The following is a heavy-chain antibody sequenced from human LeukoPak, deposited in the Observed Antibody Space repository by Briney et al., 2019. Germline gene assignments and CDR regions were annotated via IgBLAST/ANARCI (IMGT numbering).Heavy chain of an antibody. V-gene: IGHV1-69*04. CDR1: GGTFSSYA. CDR2: IIPILGIA. Sequence: ASVKVSCKASGGTFSSYAISWVRQAPGQGLEWMGRIIPILGIANYAQKFQGRVTITADKSTSTAYMELSSLRSEDTAVYYCASRIVPAAILRYYYMDVWGKGTTVTVSS. CDR3: ASRIVPAAILRYYYMDV. D-gene: IGHD2-2*01. J-gene: IGHJ6*03.